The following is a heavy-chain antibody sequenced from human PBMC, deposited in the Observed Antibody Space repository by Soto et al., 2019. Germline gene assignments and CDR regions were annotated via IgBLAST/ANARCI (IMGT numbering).Heavy chain of an antibody. CDR2: IDPSDSQT. Sequence: LGESLKLSCKGSGYSFAGYWITWVRQKPGKGLDLMGRIDPSDSQTYYSPSFRGHVTISVTKSITTVFLQWSSLRASDTAMYYCARQIYDSDTGPNFQYYFDSWGQGTPVTVSS. J-gene: IGHJ4*02. CDR3: ARQIYDSDTGPNFQYYFDS. V-gene: IGHV5-10-1*01. D-gene: IGHD3-22*01. CDR1: GYSFAGYW.